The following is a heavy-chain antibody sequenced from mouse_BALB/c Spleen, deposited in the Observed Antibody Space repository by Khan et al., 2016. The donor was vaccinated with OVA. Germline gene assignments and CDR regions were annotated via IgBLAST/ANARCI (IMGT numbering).Heavy chain of an antibody. V-gene: IGHV1S81*02. CDR1: GFTFTSYC. CDR3: ARVSTGDY. CDR2: INPSNGRT. J-gene: IGHJ2*01. D-gene: IGHD3-2*02. Sequence: QVQLKQSGAELVKPGATVKLSCKASGFTFTSYCMHWVKQRPGQGLEWIGEINPSNGRTNYNEKFQSKATLTADKSSSTAYMQLSSPTSEDSAVYYCARVSTGDYWGQGTTLTVSS.